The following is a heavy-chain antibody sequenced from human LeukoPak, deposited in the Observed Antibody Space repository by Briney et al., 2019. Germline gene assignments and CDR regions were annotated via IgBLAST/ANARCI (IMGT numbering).Heavy chain of an antibody. CDR1: GYIFTSYY. D-gene: IGHD3-10*01. J-gene: IGHJ4*02. V-gene: IGHV1-46*01. CDR3: ARGMVRDYYFDY. CDR2: INPSGEST. Sequence: GASVKVSCKASGYIFTSYYIHWVRQAPGQGLEWMGIINPSGESTTYAQKFQGRVTMTRDTSTSTVYMELSSLKSEDTAVYYCARGMVRDYYFDYWGQGTLVTVSS.